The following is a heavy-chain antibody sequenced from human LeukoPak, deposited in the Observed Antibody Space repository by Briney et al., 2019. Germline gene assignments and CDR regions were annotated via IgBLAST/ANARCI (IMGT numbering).Heavy chain of an antibody. J-gene: IGHJ4*02. D-gene: IGHD3-10*01. Sequence: PGGSLRLSCAAPGFTVISNYMSWVRQAPGKGLEWVSVVYSGGSTYYADSVKGRLTISRDNSKNTLYLQMNSLRAEDTAVYYCARERRGFVDYWGQGTLVTVSS. V-gene: IGHV3-53*01. CDR1: GFTVISNY. CDR3: ARERRGFVDY. CDR2: VYSGGST.